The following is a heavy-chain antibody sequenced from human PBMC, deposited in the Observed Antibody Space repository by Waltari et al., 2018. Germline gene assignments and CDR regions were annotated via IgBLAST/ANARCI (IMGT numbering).Heavy chain of an antibody. D-gene: IGHD2-15*01. CDR1: GYSISSGYS. CDR3: ASIGYCSGGSCYSVGYFQH. J-gene: IGHJ1*01. Sequence: QVQLQESGPGLVKPSETLSLTCAVPGYSISSGYSWGWIRQPPGKGLEWIGSIYHSGSTYYNPSLKSRVTISVDTSKNQFSLKLSSVTAADTAVYYCASIGYCSGGSCYSVGYFQHWGQGTLVTVSS. V-gene: IGHV4-38-2*01. CDR2: IYHSGST.